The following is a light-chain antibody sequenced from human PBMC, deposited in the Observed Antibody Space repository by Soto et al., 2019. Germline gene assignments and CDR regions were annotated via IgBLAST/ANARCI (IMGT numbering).Light chain of an antibody. CDR3: CSFGGSIILPHV. CDR2: EVS. CDR1: SSDVGSYNL. V-gene: IGLV2-23*02. Sequence: QSALTQPASVSGSPGQSITISCTGTSSDVGSYNLVSWYQQHPGKAPKLMIYEVSKRPSGVSNRFSGSKSGNTASLTIVVLEAEDEADYCCCSFGGSIILPHVFSSG. J-gene: IGLJ6*01.